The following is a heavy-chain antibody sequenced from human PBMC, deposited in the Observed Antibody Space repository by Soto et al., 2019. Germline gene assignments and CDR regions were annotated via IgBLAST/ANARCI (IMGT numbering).Heavy chain of an antibody. CDR2: IIPIFGTA. Sequence: GASVKVSCKASGGTFSSYAISWVRQAPGQGLEWMGGIIPIFGTANYAQKFQGRVTITADESTSTAYMELSNLRSEDTAVYYCARRGNSYCYYMDIWGKGTTVTVSS. CDR3: ARRGNSYCYYMDI. J-gene: IGHJ6*03. CDR1: GGTFSSYA. V-gene: IGHV1-69*13. D-gene: IGHD3-16*01.